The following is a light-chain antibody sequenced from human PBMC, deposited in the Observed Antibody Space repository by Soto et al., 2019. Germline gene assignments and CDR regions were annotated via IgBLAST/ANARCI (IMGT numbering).Light chain of an antibody. V-gene: IGLV2-23*02. J-gene: IGLJ1*01. CDR2: EVF. CDR1: SSDIGTYNL. Sequence: QSVLTQPASVSGSPGQSITISCTGTSSDIGTYNLVSWFQQYPGKAPKLVIFEVFKRPSGVSHRVSGSKSGITASLTITGLQAEDEADYYCCSYAGPGSYVFGTGTKVTVL. CDR3: CSYAGPGSYV.